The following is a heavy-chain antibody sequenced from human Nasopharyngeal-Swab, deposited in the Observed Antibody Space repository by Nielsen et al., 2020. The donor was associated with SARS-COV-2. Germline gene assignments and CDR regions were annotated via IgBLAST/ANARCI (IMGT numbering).Heavy chain of an antibody. J-gene: IGHJ4*02. V-gene: IGHV1-18*01. Sequence: DAEKVCCYAAEYTFSSYRISRVRQDPGHGRVWMGWISAYNGNTNYAQKLQGRVTMTTDTSTSTAYMELRSLRSDDTAVYYCAREGITYYYGSGSYYSGYWGQGTLVTVSS. CDR1: EYTFSSYR. CDR2: ISAYNGNT. CDR3: AREGITYYYGSGSYYSGY. D-gene: IGHD3-10*01.